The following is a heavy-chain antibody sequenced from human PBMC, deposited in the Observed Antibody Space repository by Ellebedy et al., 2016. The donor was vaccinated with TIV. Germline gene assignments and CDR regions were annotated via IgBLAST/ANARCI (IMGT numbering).Heavy chain of an antibody. J-gene: IGHJ3*02. D-gene: IGHD4-17*01. CDR1: GFSFRSYW. CDR3: ATDGSYGDYLSPAHAFEI. V-gene: IGHV3-7*01. Sequence: GESLKISCGSSGFSFRSYWMTWVRQAPGKGLEWVANINQGGSERHYVDSVKSRFTISRDSAKNSLYLEMNSLRAEDTAVYYCATDGSYGDYLSPAHAFEIWGQGTVVAVSS. CDR2: INQGGSER.